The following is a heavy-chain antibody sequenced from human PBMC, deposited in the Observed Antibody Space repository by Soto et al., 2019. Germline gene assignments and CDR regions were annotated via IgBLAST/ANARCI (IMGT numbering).Heavy chain of an antibody. V-gene: IGHV4-34*01. J-gene: IGHJ5*02. CDR2: INHSGST. Sequence: TSETLSLTCAVYGGSFSGYYWSWIRQPPGKGLEWIGEINHSGSTNYNPSLKSRVTISVDTSKNQFSLKLSSVTAADTAVYYCARGKPRYENWFDPWGQGTLVTVSS. CDR1: GGSFSGYY. D-gene: IGHD3-3*01. CDR3: ARGKPRYENWFDP.